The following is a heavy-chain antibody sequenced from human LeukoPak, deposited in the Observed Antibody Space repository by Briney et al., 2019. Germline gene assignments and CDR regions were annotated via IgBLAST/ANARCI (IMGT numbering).Heavy chain of an antibody. Sequence: SQTLSLTCAVSGGSISSGGYSWSWIRQPPGKGLEWIGYIYHSGSTYYNPSLKSRVTISVDTSKNQFSLKLSSVTAADTAVYYCATSTYYYDSSGYYYAEGYFDYWGQGTLVTVSS. J-gene: IGHJ4*02. CDR3: ATSTYYYDSSGYYYAEGYFDY. CDR1: GGSISSGGYS. V-gene: IGHV4-30-2*01. D-gene: IGHD3-22*01. CDR2: IYHSGST.